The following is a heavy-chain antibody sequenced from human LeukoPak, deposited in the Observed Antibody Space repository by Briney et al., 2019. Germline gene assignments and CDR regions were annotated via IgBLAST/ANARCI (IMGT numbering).Heavy chain of an antibody. D-gene: IGHD2-8*02. CDR2: IYTSRST. J-gene: IGHJ2*01. Sequence: PETLFLTCTVSGGSISSNYWNWIRQPAGKGLEWIGRIYTSRSTNYNPSLKSRVTISVDRSKNQLSLNLTSVTAADTAVYYCARDPSPILAGRRYWYFDLWGRGTLVTVSS. CDR3: ARDPSPILAGRRYWYFDL. V-gene: IGHV4-4*07. CDR1: GGSISSNY.